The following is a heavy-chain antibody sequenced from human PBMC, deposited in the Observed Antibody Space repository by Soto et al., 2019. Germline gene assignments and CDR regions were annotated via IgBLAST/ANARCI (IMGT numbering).Heavy chain of an antibody. CDR1: GGSISSSSYY. V-gene: IGHV4-39*01. Sequence: SETLSLTCTVSGGSISSSSYYWGWIRQPPGKGLEWIGSIYYSGSTYYNPSLKSRVTISVDTSKNQFSLKLSSVTAADTAVYYCARGEQGYYGSGRYNWFDPWGQGTLVTVSS. CDR3: ARGEQGYYGSGRYNWFDP. CDR2: IYYSGST. D-gene: IGHD3-10*01. J-gene: IGHJ5*02.